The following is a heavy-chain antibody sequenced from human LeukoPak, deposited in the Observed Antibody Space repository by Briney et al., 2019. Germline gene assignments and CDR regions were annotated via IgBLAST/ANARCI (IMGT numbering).Heavy chain of an antibody. Sequence: GGSLRLSCAASEFTFSSSAMSWVRQAPGKGLEWVSAISGSGATTYYADSVKDRFTISRNNSKNTLYLQMGSLRADDTAVYYCVRAHSIHNYHYGIDVWGHGTTVTVSS. CDR2: ISGSGATT. CDR1: EFTFSSSA. D-gene: IGHD3-3*01. V-gene: IGHV3-23*01. CDR3: VRAHSIHNYHYGIDV. J-gene: IGHJ6*02.